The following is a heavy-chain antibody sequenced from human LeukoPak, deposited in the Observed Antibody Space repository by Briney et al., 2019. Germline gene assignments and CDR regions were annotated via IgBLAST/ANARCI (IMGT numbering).Heavy chain of an antibody. J-gene: IGHJ4*02. V-gene: IGHV3-23*01. D-gene: IGHD3-10*01. CDR2: IRGSGGST. Sequence: PGGSLRLSCAASGFTFSSYAMSWVRQAPGKGLEWVSAIRGSGGSTYYADSVKGRFTISRDNSKNTLYLQMYSLRAEDTAVYYCAKGRDYGSGSCQDYWGQGTLVTVSS. CDR3: AKGRDYGSGSCQDY. CDR1: GFTFSSYA.